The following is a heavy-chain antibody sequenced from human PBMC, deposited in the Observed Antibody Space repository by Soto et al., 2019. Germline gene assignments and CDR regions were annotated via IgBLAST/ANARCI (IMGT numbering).Heavy chain of an antibody. Sequence: QVQLQESGPGLVKPSQTLSLTCTVSGGSISSGDYYWCWIRQPPGKGLEWIGYIYYSGSTYCNPSLKSRVTTLVDTLENQFSLNGSSVTAPHTAVYFSVRERGCSSTSCWGGWFDPWGQGTLVTVSS. CDR2: IYYSGST. J-gene: IGHJ5*02. CDR3: VRERGCSSTSCWGGWFDP. D-gene: IGHD2-2*01. V-gene: IGHV4-30-4*01. CDR1: GGSISSGDYY.